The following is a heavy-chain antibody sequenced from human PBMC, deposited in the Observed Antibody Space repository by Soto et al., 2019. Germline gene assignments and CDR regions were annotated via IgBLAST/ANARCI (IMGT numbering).Heavy chain of an antibody. J-gene: IGHJ5*02. CDR2: IIPIFGTA. CDR1: GGPFSTYA. V-gene: IGHV1-69*01. Sequence: QLVQSGDEVKKPGSSVKVSCKASGGPFSTYAISWVRQAPGQGLEWMGGIIPIFGTANYAQRFLGRVTISADDSRSTAYMELRSLTSDDTAVYYCAKALTMASPNWFDPWGQGTQVTVSS. CDR3: AKALTMASPNWFDP. D-gene: IGHD3-10*01.